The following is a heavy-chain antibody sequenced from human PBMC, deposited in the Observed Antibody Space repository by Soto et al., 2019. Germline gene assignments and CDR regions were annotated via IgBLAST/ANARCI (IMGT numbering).Heavy chain of an antibody. CDR3: ARDFIDPSYGRDV. J-gene: IGHJ6*02. Sequence: QVQLVESGGGVVQPGRSLRLSCAASGFTFSSYGMHWVRQAPGKGLEWVAVIWYDGSNKYYADSVKGRFTISRDNSKNTLYLQMNSLRAEDTAVYYCARDFIDPSYGRDVWGQGTTVTVSS. CDR2: IWYDGSNK. V-gene: IGHV3-33*01. CDR1: GFTFSSYG.